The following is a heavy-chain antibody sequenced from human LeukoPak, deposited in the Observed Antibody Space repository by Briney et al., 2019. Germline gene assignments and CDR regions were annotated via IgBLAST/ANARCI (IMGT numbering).Heavy chain of an antibody. Sequence: ASVKVSRKASGYTFTSYGISWVRQARGQGVEGMGWISAYNGKTNYAQKLQGRVTMTTDTSTSTAYMELRSLRSDDTAVYYCARELEGGSGWYSAPIVLYYGTDVWGQGTTVTVSS. CDR3: ARELEGGSGWYSAPIVLYYGTDV. CDR2: ISAYNGKT. CDR1: GYTFTSYG. V-gene: IGHV1-18*01. J-gene: IGHJ6*02. D-gene: IGHD6-19*01.